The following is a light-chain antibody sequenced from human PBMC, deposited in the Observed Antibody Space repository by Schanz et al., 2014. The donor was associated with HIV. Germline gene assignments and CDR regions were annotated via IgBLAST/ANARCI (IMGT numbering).Light chain of an antibody. CDR2: GAS. V-gene: IGKV1-39*01. J-gene: IGKJ2*01. CDR3: QQGDTFPT. CDR1: ESIDNY. Sequence: DIQLSQSPSFLSASVGDRVTITCRASESIDNYLNWYQQKPGKAPKLLISGASSLQSGVPSRFSGGGSGTHFTLTINGLQPDDFATYYCQQGDTFPTFGQGTNLE.